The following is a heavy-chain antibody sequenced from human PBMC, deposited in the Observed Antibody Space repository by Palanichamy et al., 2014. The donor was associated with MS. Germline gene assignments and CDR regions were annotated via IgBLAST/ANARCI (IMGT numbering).Heavy chain of an antibody. Sequence: QLVESGGGLVKPGGSLRLSCAASGFTFSDYYMSWIRQAPGKGLEWVSYISSSSSYTNYADSVKGRFTISRDNAKNSLYLQMNSLRAEDTAVYYCARDRRDNIYCSGGSCYDYYYYGMDVWGQGTTVTVSS. CDR1: GFTFSDYY. J-gene: IGHJ6*02. D-gene: IGHD2-15*01. CDR2: ISSSSSYT. V-gene: IGHV3-11*06. CDR3: ARDRRDNIYCSGGSCYDYYYYGMDV.